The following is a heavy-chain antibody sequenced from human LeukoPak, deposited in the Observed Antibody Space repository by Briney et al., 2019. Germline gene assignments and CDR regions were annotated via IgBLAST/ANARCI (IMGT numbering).Heavy chain of an antibody. Sequence: SETLSLTCTVSGGSIRSSYWSWIRQPPGKGLEWIGYMYYSGSTKYNPSLKSRVTMSVDTSQNQFSLKLSSVTAADTAVYHCARVSVSGYGYYYFDYWGQGILVTVSS. CDR2: MYYSGST. CDR1: GGSIRSSY. D-gene: IGHD5-12*01. CDR3: ARVSVSGYGYYYFDY. V-gene: IGHV4-59*01. J-gene: IGHJ4*02.